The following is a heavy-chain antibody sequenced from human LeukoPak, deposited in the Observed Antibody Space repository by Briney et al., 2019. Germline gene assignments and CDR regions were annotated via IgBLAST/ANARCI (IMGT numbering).Heavy chain of an antibody. CDR3: AKDILAQTSNTIFGVVTPGGLFDY. V-gene: IGHV3-23*01. J-gene: IGHJ4*02. Sequence: GGSLRLSCAASGFTFSSYAMSWVRQAPGKGPEWVSAISGSGGSTYYADSVKGRFTISRDNSKNTLYLQMNSLRAEDTAVYYCAKDILAQTSNTIFGVVTPGGLFDYWGQGTLVTVSS. CDR2: ISGSGGST. D-gene: IGHD3-3*01. CDR1: GFTFSSYA.